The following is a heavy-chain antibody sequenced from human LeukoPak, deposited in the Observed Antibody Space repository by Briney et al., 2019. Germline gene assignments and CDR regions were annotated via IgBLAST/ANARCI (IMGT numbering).Heavy chain of an antibody. V-gene: IGHV3-23*01. CDR3: AKRFRGSSGLYYFDY. CDR1: GFTFSSYA. Sequence: GGSLRLSCAASGFTFSSYAMSWVRQAPGKGLEWVSAIRGSGDSTYYADSVKGRFTISRDNSKNTLYLQMNSLRAEDTAVYYCAKRFRGSSGLYYFDYWGQGTLVTVSS. D-gene: IGHD6-13*01. J-gene: IGHJ4*02. CDR2: IRGSGDST.